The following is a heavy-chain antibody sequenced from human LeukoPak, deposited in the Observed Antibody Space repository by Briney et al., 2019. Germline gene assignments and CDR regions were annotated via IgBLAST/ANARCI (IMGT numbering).Heavy chain of an antibody. D-gene: IGHD2-15*01. V-gene: IGHV3-23*01. CDR1: GFTFSSYG. CDR3: AKAPVTSCRGAFCYPFDY. Sequence: PGGSLRLSCAASGFTFSSYGMHWVRQAPGKGLEWVSAMSSSDDGRYYAASVRGRFTISRDTSRSTLYLQMNSLRAEDAAVHYCAKAPVTSCRGAFCYPFDYWGQGTLVTVSS. CDR2: MSSSDDGR. J-gene: IGHJ4*02.